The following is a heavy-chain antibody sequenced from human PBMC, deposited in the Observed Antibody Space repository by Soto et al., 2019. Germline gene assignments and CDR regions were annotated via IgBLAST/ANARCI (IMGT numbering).Heavy chain of an antibody. D-gene: IGHD3-9*01. Sequence: SETLSLTCTVSGGSISSGDYYWSWIRQPPGKGLEWIGYIYYSGSTYYNPSLKSRVTISVDTSKNQFPLKLSSVTAADTAVYYCARQPAYYDILTGPPYYFDYWGQGTLVTVSS. V-gene: IGHV4-30-4*01. J-gene: IGHJ4*02. CDR3: ARQPAYYDILTGPPYYFDY. CDR1: GGSISSGDYY. CDR2: IYYSGST.